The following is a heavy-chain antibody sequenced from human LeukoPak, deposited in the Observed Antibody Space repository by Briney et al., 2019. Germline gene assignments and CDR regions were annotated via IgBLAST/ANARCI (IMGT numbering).Heavy chain of an antibody. CDR3: ARGAPALYRSAGRGYFDY. CDR1: GFTFSDYY. D-gene: IGHD3-10*01. V-gene: IGHV4-34*01. CDR2: INHSGGT. Sequence: KPGGSLRLSCAASGFTFSDYYMTWIRQPPGKGLEWIGEINHSGGTNYNPSLKSRVTISVDTSKNQFSLKLSSVTAADTAVYYCARGAPALYRSAGRGYFDYWGQGTLVTVSS. J-gene: IGHJ4*02.